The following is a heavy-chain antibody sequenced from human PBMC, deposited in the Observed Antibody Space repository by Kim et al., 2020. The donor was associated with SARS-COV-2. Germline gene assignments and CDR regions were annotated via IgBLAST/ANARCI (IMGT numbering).Heavy chain of an antibody. CDR2: LSRDGKRT. D-gene: IGHD2-8*01. CDR1: GFTFSTSA. Sequence: GGSLRLSCAASGFTFSTSAMNWVRQVPGKGLEWVSLLSRDGKRTYYADSVQGRVTTSSDNTNNTLYLHMNSLRDEDTAVYYCVRGEMNGGFDYWGQGTQVTVSS. J-gene: IGHJ4*02. V-gene: IGHV3-23*01. CDR3: VRGEMNGGFDY.